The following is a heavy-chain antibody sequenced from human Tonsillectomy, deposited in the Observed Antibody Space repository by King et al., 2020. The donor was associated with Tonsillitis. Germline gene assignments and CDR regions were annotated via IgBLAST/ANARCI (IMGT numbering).Heavy chain of an antibody. CDR2: ISSSSSTI. Sequence: VQLVESGGGLVQPGGSLRLSCAASGFTFSSYSMNWVRQAPGKGLEWFSYISSSSSTIYYADSVKGRLTISRDNAKNSLYLQMNSLRAEDTAVYYCARVPTEYYYDSSGPLDYWGQGTLVTVSS. CDR3: ARVPTEYYYDSSGPLDY. J-gene: IGHJ4*02. CDR1: GFTFSSYS. D-gene: IGHD3-22*01. V-gene: IGHV3-48*01.